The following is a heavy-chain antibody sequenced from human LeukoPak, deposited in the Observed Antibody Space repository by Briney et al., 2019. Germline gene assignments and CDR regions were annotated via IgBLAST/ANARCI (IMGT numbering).Heavy chain of an antibody. V-gene: IGHV4-59*01. Sequence: SETLSLICTVSGASITSYYWSWIRQPPGKGLEWIGYISHTGITNYNPSLESRVIISADTSRNQFSLKLTSMTAADTAVYYCARFRTAADHPDSWGQGTLVTVSS. CDR1: GASITSYY. CDR3: ARFRTAADHPDS. CDR2: ISHTGIT. D-gene: IGHD1-14*01. J-gene: IGHJ4*02.